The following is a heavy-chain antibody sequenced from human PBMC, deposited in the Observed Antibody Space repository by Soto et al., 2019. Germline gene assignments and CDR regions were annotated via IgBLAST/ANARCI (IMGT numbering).Heavy chain of an antibody. D-gene: IGHD2-8*02. CDR1: GFTFSSHV. J-gene: IGHJ4*02. Sequence: GGSLRLSCAASGFTFSSHVMSWVRQAPGKGLEWVSAISGSGDTTYYADSVKGRFTISRDNSKNTLSLQVNSLRAEDTAVYYCAKVKMGYCTGSSCHLQFEYWGQGTLVTVSS. V-gene: IGHV3-23*01. CDR3: AKVKMGYCTGSSCHLQFEY. CDR2: ISGSGDTT.